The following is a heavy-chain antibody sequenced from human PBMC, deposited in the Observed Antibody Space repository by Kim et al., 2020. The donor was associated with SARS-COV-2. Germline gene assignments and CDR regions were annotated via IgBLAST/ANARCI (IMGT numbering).Heavy chain of an antibody. J-gene: IGHJ3*02. V-gene: IGHV3-11*06. D-gene: IGHD3-10*01. CDR3: ARGRRITMVQRPFDAFDI. Sequence: KGRFTIPRDNAKNSLYLQMNSLRAEDTAVYYCARGRRITMVQRPFDAFDIWGQGTMVTVSS.